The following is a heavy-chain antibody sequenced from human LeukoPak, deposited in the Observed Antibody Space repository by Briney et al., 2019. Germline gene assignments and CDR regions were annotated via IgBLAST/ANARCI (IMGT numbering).Heavy chain of an antibody. J-gene: IGHJ5*02. CDR3: ARKVVVVAATDWFDP. CDR2: ISENGSIK. CDR1: GFTLSTHV. Sequence: PGGSLRLSCAASGFTLSTHVMHWVRQAPGKGLEWVADISENGSIKYYADSVRGRFTISRDNSKNTLYLQMNSLTPEDTAVYYCARKVVVVAATDWFDPWGQGTLVTVS. V-gene: IGHV3-30*04. D-gene: IGHD2-15*01.